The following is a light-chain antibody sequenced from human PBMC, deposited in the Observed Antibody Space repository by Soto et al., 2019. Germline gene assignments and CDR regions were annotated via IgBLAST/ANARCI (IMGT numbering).Light chain of an antibody. J-gene: IGKJ5*01. V-gene: IGKV1-27*01. CDR3: QHYDNFPRAIT. CDR2: AAS. Sequence: DIQMTQSPSSLSASVGARVPITCRASQGISNYLAWYQQKPGKVPKLLIYAASTLQSGVPSRFSGSGSGTDFTLTISSLQPEDVATYYCQHYDNFPRAITFGQGTRLEIK. CDR1: QGISNY.